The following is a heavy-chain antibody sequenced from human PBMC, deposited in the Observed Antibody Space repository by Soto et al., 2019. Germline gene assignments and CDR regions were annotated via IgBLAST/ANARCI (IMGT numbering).Heavy chain of an antibody. D-gene: IGHD2-2*03. Sequence: ASVQVSCKASGYTFTGYYMHWVLQAPGQGLEWMGWIKTKSGGKNYAQKFQGRVTMTRDTSISTAYMELSRLRSDDTAVYYCARDSWISQFDPWGQGTLVTVSS. CDR2: IKTKSGGK. J-gene: IGHJ5*02. CDR1: GYTFTGYY. CDR3: ARDSWISQFDP. V-gene: IGHV1-2*02.